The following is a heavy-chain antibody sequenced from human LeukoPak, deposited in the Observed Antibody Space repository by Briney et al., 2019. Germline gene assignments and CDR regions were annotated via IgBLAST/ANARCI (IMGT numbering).Heavy chain of an antibody. D-gene: IGHD3-22*01. CDR1: GFAFSSHA. CDR2: IKQDGSEK. V-gene: IGHV3-7*05. CDR3: AGYYYDSNEGRDY. J-gene: IGHJ4*02. Sequence: GGSLRLSCAASGFAFSSHAMSWVRQAPGKGLEWVANIKQDGSEKYYVDSVKGRFTISRDNAKNSLYLQMNSLRAEDTALYYCAGYYYDSNEGRDYWGQGTLVTVSS.